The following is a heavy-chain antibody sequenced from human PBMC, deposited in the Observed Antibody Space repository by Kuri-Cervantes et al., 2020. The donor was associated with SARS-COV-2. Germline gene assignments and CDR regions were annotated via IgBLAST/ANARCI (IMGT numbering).Heavy chain of an antibody. J-gene: IGHJ4*02. CDR1: GYTFTGYY. D-gene: IGHD2-2*01. CDR2: INPNSGGT. CDR3: ARACSSTSCYFSEFDY. V-gene: IGHV1-2*02. Sequence: ASVKVSCKASGYTFTGYYMHWVRQAPGQGLEWMGWINPNSGGTNYAQKLQGRVTMTRDTSISTAYMELSRLRSDDTAVYYCARACSSTSCYFSEFDYWGQGTLVTVSS.